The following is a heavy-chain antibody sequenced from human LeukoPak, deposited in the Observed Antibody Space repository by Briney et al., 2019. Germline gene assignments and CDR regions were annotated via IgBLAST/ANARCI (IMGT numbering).Heavy chain of an antibody. Sequence: SEALSLTCTVSGGPIDRHYWSWIRQPPGKGLEWIGYVFYPGSTNYNPSLKSRVTMSLDTSRDQFSLRLTSVTAADTAIYYCASRPAGSTWYGVFDYWSQGTLVTVSS. CDR2: VFYPGST. D-gene: IGHD6-13*01. CDR1: GGPIDRHY. J-gene: IGHJ4*02. V-gene: IGHV4-59*11. CDR3: ASRPAGSTWYGVFDY.